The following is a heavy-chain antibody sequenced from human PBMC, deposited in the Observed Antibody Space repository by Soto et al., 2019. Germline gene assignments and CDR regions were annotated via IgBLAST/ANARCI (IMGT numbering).Heavy chain of an antibody. Sequence: QVQLVESGGGLVKPGGSLRLSCAASGFTFSDYYMSWIRQAPGKGLEWMSYIGDSGDSKYYADSVKGRFTISRDNAKKSLSLQLNSLRDEDTAVYHCARGPRGYSGYSDFWGQGTLVTVSS. V-gene: IGHV3-11*01. CDR1: GFTFSDYY. D-gene: IGHD5-12*01. J-gene: IGHJ4*02. CDR3: ARGPRGYSGYSDF. CDR2: IGDSGDSK.